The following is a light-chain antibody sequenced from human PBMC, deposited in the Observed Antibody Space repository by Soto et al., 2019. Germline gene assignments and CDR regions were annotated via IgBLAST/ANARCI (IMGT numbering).Light chain of an antibody. V-gene: IGKV3-20*01. J-gene: IGKJ1*01. CDR3: HQHNNDYPWT. CDR1: QSVSSSY. Sequence: EIRMSQSPCTLSSSLGERVTLSCRASQSVSSSYLAWYQQKASAPPRLLNKGSTCRATVPPDWSGSSASRAFILTTSSIQQPDFAAYYYHQHNNDYPWTFGQGTKVDI. CDR2: GST.